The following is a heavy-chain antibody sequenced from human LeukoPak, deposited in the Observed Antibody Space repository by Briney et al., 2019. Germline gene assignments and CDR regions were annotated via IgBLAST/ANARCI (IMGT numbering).Heavy chain of an antibody. J-gene: IGHJ4*02. Sequence: ASVKVSCKISGYTLTELSMHWVRQAPGKGLEWMGGFDPENGETIYAQKFQGRVTMTEDTSTDTAYMELSSLRSEDTAVYYCATIDGHYDSSGYWGQGTLVTVSS. V-gene: IGHV1-24*01. D-gene: IGHD3-22*01. CDR1: GYTLTELS. CDR3: ATIDGHYDSSGY. CDR2: FDPENGET.